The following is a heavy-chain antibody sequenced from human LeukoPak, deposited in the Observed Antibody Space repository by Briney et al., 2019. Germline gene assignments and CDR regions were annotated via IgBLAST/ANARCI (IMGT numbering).Heavy chain of an antibody. D-gene: IGHD6-13*01. CDR2: IGGSGGGT. Sequence: GGSLRLSCAASGFTFSSYAMSWVRQAPGKGLEWVAAIGGSGGGTYHADSGKGRFTVSRDNSKYTLYLHMNSLRADDTAVYYCAKTIRITENIAAAGLFDYWGRGTLVTVSS. CDR1: GFTFSSYA. CDR3: AKTIRITENIAAAGLFDY. V-gene: IGHV3-23*01. J-gene: IGHJ4*02.